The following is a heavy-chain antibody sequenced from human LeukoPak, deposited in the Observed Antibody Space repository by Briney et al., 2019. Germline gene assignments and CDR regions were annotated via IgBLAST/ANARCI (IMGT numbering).Heavy chain of an antibody. CDR3: ARPVYSGSYWFDP. CDR1: GGTFSSYA. J-gene: IGHJ5*02. CDR2: IIPILGIA. D-gene: IGHD1-26*01. Sequence: ASVKVSCKASGGTFSSYAISWVRQAPGQGLEWMGRIIPILGIANYAQKFQGRDTITADKSTSTAYMELSSLRSEDTAVYYCARPVYSGSYWFDPWGQGTLVTVSS. V-gene: IGHV1-69*04.